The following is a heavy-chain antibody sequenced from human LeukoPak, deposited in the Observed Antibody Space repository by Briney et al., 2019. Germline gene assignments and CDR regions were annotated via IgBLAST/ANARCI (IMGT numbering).Heavy chain of an antibody. V-gene: IGHV3-66*01. J-gene: IGHJ4*02. CDR3: ASPKVLGYCSGGSCSSINDY. D-gene: IGHD2-15*01. Sequence: GGSLRLSCAASGFTVSNYYISWVRQAPGKGLEWVSVIYSAGTTYYADSVKGRFTISSDSSKNTLYLQMNSLRAEDTAVYYCASPKVLGYCSGGSCSSINDYWGQGTLVTVSS. CDR1: GFTVSNYY. CDR2: IYSAGTT.